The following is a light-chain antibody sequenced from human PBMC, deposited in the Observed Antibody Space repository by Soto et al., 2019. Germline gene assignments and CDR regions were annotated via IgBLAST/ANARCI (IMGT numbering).Light chain of an antibody. CDR1: SSDVGSYNL. CDR2: EVS. V-gene: IGLV2-23*02. CDR3: CSYAGSRTHVL. Sequence: QSALTQPASVSGSPGQSITISCIGTSSDVGSYNLVSWYQQHPGKAPKVLIYEVSERPSGVSNRFSGSKSGKTASLTISRLQAEDEAEYYCCSYAGSRTHVLFGGGTKLTVL. J-gene: IGLJ2*01.